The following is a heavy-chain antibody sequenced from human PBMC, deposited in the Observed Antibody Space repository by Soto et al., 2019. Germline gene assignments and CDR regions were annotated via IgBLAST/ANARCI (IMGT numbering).Heavy chain of an antibody. D-gene: IGHD2-15*01. V-gene: IGHV2-70*04. Sequence: ESGPTLVNPTQTLTLTCTFSGFSLSTSGMRVSWIRQPPGKALEWLARIDWDDDKFYNTSLKARLTISKDSSKNQVVLTMTNMDPVDTATYYCERMFHCSGGTCQFDYWGQGALVTVSS. CDR1: GFSLSTSGMR. CDR2: IDWDDDK. J-gene: IGHJ4*02. CDR3: ERMFHCSGGTCQFDY.